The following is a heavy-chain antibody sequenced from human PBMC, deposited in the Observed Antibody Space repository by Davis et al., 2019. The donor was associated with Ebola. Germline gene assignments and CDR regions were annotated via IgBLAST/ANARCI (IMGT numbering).Heavy chain of an antibody. Sequence: AASVKVSCKASGGTFSSYAISWVRQAPGQGLEWMGGIIPIFGTANYAQKFQGRVTITADKSTSTAYMELSSLRSDDTAVYYCARVTYYERFDPWGQGTLVTVSS. V-gene: IGHV1-69*06. CDR3: ARVTYYERFDP. CDR1: GGTFSSYA. J-gene: IGHJ5*02. D-gene: IGHD3-22*01. CDR2: IIPIFGTA.